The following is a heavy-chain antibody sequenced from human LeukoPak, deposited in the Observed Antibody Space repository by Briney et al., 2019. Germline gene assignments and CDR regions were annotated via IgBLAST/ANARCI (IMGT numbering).Heavy chain of an antibody. V-gene: IGHV1-2*02. CDR2: INPNSGGT. CDR3: ARSASMVRGVIIPSSYYYYGMDV. D-gene: IGHD3-10*01. Sequence: ASVKVSCKASGYTFTGYYMHWVRQAPGQGLEWMGWINPNSGGTNYAQKFQGRVTMTRDTSISTAYMELSRLRSDDTAVHYCARSASMVRGVIIPSSYYYYGMDVWGQGTTVTVSS. CDR1: GYTFTGYY. J-gene: IGHJ6*02.